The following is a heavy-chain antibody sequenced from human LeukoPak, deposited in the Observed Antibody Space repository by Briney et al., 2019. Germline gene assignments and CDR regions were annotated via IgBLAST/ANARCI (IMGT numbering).Heavy chain of an antibody. D-gene: IGHD2-21*01. J-gene: IGHJ4*02. CDR1: GFTFSSYA. CDR2: ISGSVGST. CDR3: AKFLPTHIVVANYYFDY. Sequence: GGSLRLSCAASGFTFSSYAMSWVRQAPGKGLEWVSAISGSVGSTYYADSVKGRFTISRDNSKNTLYLQMNSLRAEDTAVYYCAKFLPTHIVVANYYFDYWGQGTLVTVSS. V-gene: IGHV3-23*01.